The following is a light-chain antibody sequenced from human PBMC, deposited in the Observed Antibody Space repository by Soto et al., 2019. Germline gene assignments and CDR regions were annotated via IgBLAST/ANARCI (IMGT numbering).Light chain of an antibody. Sequence: QSVLTQPASVSGSPGQSITISCTGTSSDVGGSNYVSWYQQLPGKAPKLMIYDVSDRPSGVSNRFSGSKSGNTASLTISGLQAEDEADYYCSSYTSSSLYLFGTGTKVTVL. J-gene: IGLJ1*01. V-gene: IGLV2-14*01. CDR1: SSDVGGSNY. CDR3: SSYTSSSLYL. CDR2: DVS.